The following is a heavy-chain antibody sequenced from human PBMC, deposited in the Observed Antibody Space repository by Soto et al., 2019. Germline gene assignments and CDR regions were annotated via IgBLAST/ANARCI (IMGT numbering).Heavy chain of an antibody. V-gene: IGHV3-23*01. CDR1: GFSFSTYP. CDR2: ISANGRAT. D-gene: IGHD2-2*01. Sequence: GSLRLSCATSGFSFSTYPMSWVRQTPGKGLEWVTAISANGRATSYADSVKGRLTILRDTSKNTLYLQMNSLRHYDTAVYFCAKKRSYHRSTYDHFDYWGQGTLVTVSS. J-gene: IGHJ4*02. CDR3: AKKRSYHRSTYDHFDY.